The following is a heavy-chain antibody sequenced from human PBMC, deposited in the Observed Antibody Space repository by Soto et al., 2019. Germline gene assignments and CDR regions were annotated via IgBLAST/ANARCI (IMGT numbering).Heavy chain of an antibody. J-gene: IGHJ6*02. V-gene: IGHV3-64D*06. CDR3: VKELQQWLVMQLLGGMDV. CDR1: GFTFISYA. D-gene: IGHD6-19*01. Sequence: GGSLRLSCSASGFTFISYAMHWVRQAPGKVLEYVSAISSNGGSTYYADSVKGRFTISRDNSKNTLYLQMSSLRAEDTAVYYCVKELQQWLVMQLLGGMDVWGQGTTVTVSS. CDR2: ISSNGGST.